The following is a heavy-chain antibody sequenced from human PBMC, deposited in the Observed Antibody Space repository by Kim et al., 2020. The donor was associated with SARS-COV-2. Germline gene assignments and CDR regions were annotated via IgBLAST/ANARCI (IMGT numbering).Heavy chain of an antibody. V-gene: IGHV4-59*13. CDR1: GGSIISYY. CDR2: IYYSGST. Sequence: SETLSLTCTVSGGSIISYYWSWIRQPPVKGLEWIGYIYYSGSTNYNLSLKSRVTISVDTSKNQFSLKLSSVTAADTAVYSCARDSLAYCGGDCPRVWFDPPGQETLVTVSS. CDR3: ARDSLAYCGGDCPRVWFDP. D-gene: IGHD2-21*02. J-gene: IGHJ5*02.